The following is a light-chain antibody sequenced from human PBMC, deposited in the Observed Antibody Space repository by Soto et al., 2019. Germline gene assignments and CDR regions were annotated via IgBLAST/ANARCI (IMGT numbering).Light chain of an antibody. CDR2: STN. CDR3: AAWDDSLNGEVV. Sequence: QSVLTQPPSASGTPGQRVTISCSGSSSNIGSNSVNWYQQLPGTAPKLLNYSTNQRPSGVPDRFSGSKSDTSASLAISGLQSEDEADYYCAAWDDSLNGEVVFGGGTKLTVL. CDR1: SSNIGSNS. J-gene: IGLJ2*01. V-gene: IGLV1-44*01.